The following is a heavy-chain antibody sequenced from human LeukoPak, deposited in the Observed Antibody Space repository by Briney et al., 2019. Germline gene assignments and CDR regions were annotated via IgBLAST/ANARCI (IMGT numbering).Heavy chain of an antibody. Sequence: SETLSLTCAVYGGSFSGYYWSWIRQPPGKGLEWIGEINHSGSTNYNPSLKSRVTISVDTSKNQFSLKLSSVTAADTAVYYCARVGPANDAFHIWGQGTMVTVSS. CDR3: ARVGPANDAFHI. CDR2: INHSGST. V-gene: IGHV4-34*01. J-gene: IGHJ3*02. D-gene: IGHD2-15*01. CDR1: GGSFSGYY.